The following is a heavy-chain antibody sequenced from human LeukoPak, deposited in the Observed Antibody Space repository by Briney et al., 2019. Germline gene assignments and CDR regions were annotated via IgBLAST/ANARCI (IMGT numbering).Heavy chain of an antibody. CDR2: IYHTGTT. CDR1: GDSISSSHW. D-gene: IGHD2-2*01. J-gene: IGHJ4*02. CDR3: ARLEVGVPAATSRFFDY. V-gene: IGHV4-4*02. Sequence: PSETLSLTCAVSGDSISSSHWWSWVRQPPGKGLEWIGRIYHTGTTNYNPSLKSRVTISVDKSKNQFSLKLNSVTAADTAVYYCARLEVGVPAATSRFFDYWGQGTLVTVSS.